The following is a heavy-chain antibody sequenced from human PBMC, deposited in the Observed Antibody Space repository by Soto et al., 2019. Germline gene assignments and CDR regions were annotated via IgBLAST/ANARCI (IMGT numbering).Heavy chain of an antibody. Sequence: GESLKISCAASGFTFSSYGMHWVRQAPGKGLEWVAVIWYDGSNKYYADSVKGRFTISRDNSKNTLYLQMNSLRAEDTAVYYCARESPHIVVVPAATNYYYYMDVWGKGTTVTVSS. V-gene: IGHV3-33*01. CDR3: ARESPHIVVVPAATNYYYYMDV. D-gene: IGHD2-2*01. CDR1: GFTFSSYG. J-gene: IGHJ6*03. CDR2: IWYDGSNK.